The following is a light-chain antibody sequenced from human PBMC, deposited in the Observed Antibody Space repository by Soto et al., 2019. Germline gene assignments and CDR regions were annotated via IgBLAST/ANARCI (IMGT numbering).Light chain of an antibody. CDR3: SSYTSSSTLYV. J-gene: IGLJ1*01. CDR2: EVS. V-gene: IGLV2-14*01. CDR1: STDVGVYNY. Sequence: QSALTQPASVSGSPEQSITISRTGTSTDVGVYNYVSWYKQHPGKAPKLMLYEVSNRPSGVSNRFSGSKSGNTASLTISGLQAEDEADYYCSSYTSSSTLYVFGTGSKLTVL.